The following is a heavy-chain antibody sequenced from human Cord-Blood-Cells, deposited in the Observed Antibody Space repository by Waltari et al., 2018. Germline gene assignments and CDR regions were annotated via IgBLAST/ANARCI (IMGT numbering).Heavy chain of an antibody. V-gene: IGHV6-1*01. CDR1: GDSVYSTSAA. CDR3: AEGIAARPDAFDI. D-gene: IGHD6-6*01. J-gene: IGHJ3*02. Sequence: QVQLQQSGPGLVKPSQTLSLTCAIAGDSVYSTSAALTWIRQSPSRGLEWLGRTSYDAKWYNDYAVSVKSRITINPDTSKNEFSLQLNSVTPEDTAVYYCAEGIAARPDAFDIWGQGTMVTVSS. CDR2: TSYDAKWYN.